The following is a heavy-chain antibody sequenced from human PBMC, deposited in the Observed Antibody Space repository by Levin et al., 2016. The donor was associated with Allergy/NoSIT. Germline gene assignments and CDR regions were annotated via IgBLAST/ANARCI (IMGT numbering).Heavy chain of an antibody. D-gene: IGHD3-22*01. V-gene: IGHV3-21*01. CDR2: ISTSSRYI. CDR3: ARSYDNSGYYAFDI. Sequence: GGSLRLSCAVSGFTFSNYSMNWVRQAPGKGLEWVSSISTSSRYIYYADSVKGRFTVSRDNAKNSLYLQMNSLRAEDTAVYYCARSYDNSGYYAFDIWGQGTMVIVSS. CDR1: GFTFSNYS. J-gene: IGHJ3*02.